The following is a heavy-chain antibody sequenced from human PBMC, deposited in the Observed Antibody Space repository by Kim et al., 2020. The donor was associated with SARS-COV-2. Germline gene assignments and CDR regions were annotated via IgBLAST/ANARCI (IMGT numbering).Heavy chain of an antibody. CDR3: ARGQGFIVPAEKTWYNWFDP. Sequence: GGSLRLSCAASGFTFSSYSMNWVRQAPGKGLEWVSSISSSSSYIYYADSVKGRFTISRDNAKNSLYLQMNSLRAEDTAVYYCARGQGFIVPAEKTWYNWFDPWGQGTLVTVSS. CDR2: ISSSSSYI. CDR1: GFTFSSYS. J-gene: IGHJ5*02. V-gene: IGHV3-21*01. D-gene: IGHD2-2*01.